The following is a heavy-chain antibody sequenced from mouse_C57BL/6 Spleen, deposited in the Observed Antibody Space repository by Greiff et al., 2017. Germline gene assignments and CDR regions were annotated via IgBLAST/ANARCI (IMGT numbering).Heavy chain of an antibody. CDR3: TRGGRILLRWYFDV. J-gene: IGHJ1*03. V-gene: IGHV1-15*01. CDR2: IDPETGGT. Sequence: QVQLQQSGAELVRPGASVTLSCKASGYTFTDYEMHWVKQTPVHGLEWIGAIDPETGGTAYKQKFKGKAILTADKSSSTAYMELRSLTSEDSAVYYCTRGGRILLRWYFDVWGTGTTVTVSS. CDR1: GYTFTDYE. D-gene: IGHD1-1*01.